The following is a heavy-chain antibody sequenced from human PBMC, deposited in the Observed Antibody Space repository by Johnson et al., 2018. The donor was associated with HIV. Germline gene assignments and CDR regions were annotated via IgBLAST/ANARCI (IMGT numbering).Heavy chain of an antibody. Sequence: QVQLVESVGVLVKPGGSLRLSCTVSTFTFTDYYMTWIRQAPGKGLEWVAVIWYDGSNKYYADSVKGRFTISRDNSKNTLYLQMNSLRAEDTAVYYCAREYYYDSSGYYDEVSRAFDIWGQGTMVTVSS. D-gene: IGHD3-22*01. CDR2: IWYDGSNK. CDR3: AREYYYDSSGYYDEVSRAFDI. J-gene: IGHJ3*02. CDR1: TFTFTDYY. V-gene: IGHV3-33*08.